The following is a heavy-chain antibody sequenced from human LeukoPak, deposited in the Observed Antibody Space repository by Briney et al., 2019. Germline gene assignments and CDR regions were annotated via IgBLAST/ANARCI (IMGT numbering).Heavy chain of an antibody. Sequence: PAETLSLTCTVSGGSISSGGYYWSWIRQHPGKGLEWIGYIHYSGSTNYNPSLKSRVTMSVDTSNNQFFLNLSSVTAADTAVYYCARGHNIIGPWGQGTLVTVSS. CDR3: ARGHNIIGP. V-gene: IGHV4-31*03. J-gene: IGHJ5*02. D-gene: IGHD2/OR15-2a*01. CDR2: IHYSGST. CDR1: GGSISSGGYY.